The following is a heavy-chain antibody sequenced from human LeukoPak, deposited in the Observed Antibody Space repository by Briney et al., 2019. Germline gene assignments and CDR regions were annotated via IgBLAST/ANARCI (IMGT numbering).Heavy chain of an antibody. CDR2: ISGSGDST. CDR1: GFSFSNYV. J-gene: IGHJ3*02. V-gene: IGHV3-23*01. CDR3: AKDSGYYYDSGAFDI. Sequence: GGSLRLSCAASGFSFSNYVMSWVRQAPGKGLEWVSGISGSGDSTYYADSVKGRFTISRDNAKNSLYLQMNSLRAEDTALYYCAKDSGYYYDSGAFDIWGQGTMVTVSS. D-gene: IGHD3-22*01.